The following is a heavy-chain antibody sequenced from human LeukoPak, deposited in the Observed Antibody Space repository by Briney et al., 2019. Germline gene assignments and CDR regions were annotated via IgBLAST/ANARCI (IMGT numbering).Heavy chain of an antibody. Sequence: GGSLRLSCAASGFTFSGSAMHWVRQASGKGLEWVGRIRSEANSYATAYAASVKGRFTISRDDSKNTAYLQMNSLKTEDTAVYYCTRQDIVIVPAWGQGTLVTVSS. V-gene: IGHV3-73*01. J-gene: IGHJ5*02. CDR3: TRQDIVIVPA. CDR1: GFTFSGSA. D-gene: IGHD2-2*01. CDR2: IRSEANSYAT.